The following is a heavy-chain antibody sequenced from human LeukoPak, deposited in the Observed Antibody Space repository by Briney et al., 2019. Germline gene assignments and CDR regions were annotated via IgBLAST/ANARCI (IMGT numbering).Heavy chain of an antibody. Sequence: GGSLRLSCAASGFTFGDYSMCWIRQAPGKGLEWISYLSSTGNTIYYSDSVKGRFTMSMDNAKNSLFLELNSLRVEDTAVYFCARGLKWATVYYHINVCSKGTTVTVSS. CDR3: ARGLKWATVYYHINV. V-gene: IGHV3-11*01. D-gene: IGHD1-26*01. J-gene: IGHJ6*03. CDR1: GFTFGDYS. CDR2: LSSTGNTI.